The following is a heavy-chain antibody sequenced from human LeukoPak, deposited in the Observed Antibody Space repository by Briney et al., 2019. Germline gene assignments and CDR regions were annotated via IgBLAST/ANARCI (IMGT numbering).Heavy chain of an antibody. CDR3: ARDTGWYFDL. D-gene: IGHD4-17*01. J-gene: IGHJ2*01. Sequence: PGGSLRLSCAASGFTLSSYAMSWVRQAPGRGLEWVSRITGDGSSTTYADSVKGRFTISRDNAKNTVFLQMISLRAEDTAVYYCARDTGWYFDLWGRGTLVTVSS. CDR1: GFTLSSYA. V-gene: IGHV3-74*01. CDR2: ITGDGSST.